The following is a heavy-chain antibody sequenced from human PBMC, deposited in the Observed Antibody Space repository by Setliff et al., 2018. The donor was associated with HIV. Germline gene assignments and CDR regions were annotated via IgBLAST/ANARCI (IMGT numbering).Heavy chain of an antibody. Sequence: SETLSLTCTVSGGSIRSSSYYRGWIRQPPGKGLEWIGSMYYSGSTYSNPSLKSRVTISVDTSKNQFSLKLSSVTAADTAVYYCARRGTGYYYGMVVWGQGTTVTVSS. CDR3: ARRGTGYYYGMVV. J-gene: IGHJ6*02. V-gene: IGHV4-39*07. CDR1: GGSIRSSSYY. CDR2: MYYSGST. D-gene: IGHD2-8*02.